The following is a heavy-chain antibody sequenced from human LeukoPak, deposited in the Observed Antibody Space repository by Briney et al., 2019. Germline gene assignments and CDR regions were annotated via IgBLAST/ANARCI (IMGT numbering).Heavy chain of an antibody. CDR1: GGSIIGHY. V-gene: IGHV4-59*11. J-gene: IGHJ5*02. D-gene: IGHD6-13*01. Sequence: PSETLSLTCTVSGGSIIGHYWTWIRQPPGKGLEWIGYIFDGGRTDYNPSLKSRLAISVDPSKNRFSLKLTSVTAADTAVYYCARGVTGSGSTWQFDPWGQGTLVTVSS. CDR2: IFDGGRT. CDR3: ARGVTGSGSTWQFDP.